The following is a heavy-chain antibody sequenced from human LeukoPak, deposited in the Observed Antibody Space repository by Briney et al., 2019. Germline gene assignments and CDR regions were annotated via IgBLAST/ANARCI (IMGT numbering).Heavy chain of an antibody. CDR3: ARSSDIVATIGYNWFDP. CDR1: GYTLTELS. J-gene: IGHJ5*02. D-gene: IGHD5-12*01. Sequence: ASVKVSCKVSGYTLTELSMHWVRQAPGKGLEWMGGFDPEDGETIYAQKFQGRVTMTEDTSTDTAYMELSSLRSEDTAVYYCARSSDIVATIGYNWFDPWGQGTLVTVPS. CDR2: FDPEDGET. V-gene: IGHV1-24*01.